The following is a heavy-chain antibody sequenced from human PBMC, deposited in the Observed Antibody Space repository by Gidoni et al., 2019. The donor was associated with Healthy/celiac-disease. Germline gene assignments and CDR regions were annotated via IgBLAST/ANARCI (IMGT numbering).Heavy chain of an antibody. CDR2: ISYDGSNK. CDR1: GFTFSSYA. V-gene: IGHV3-30-3*01. J-gene: IGHJ4*02. D-gene: IGHD5-12*01. Sequence: QVQLVESGGGVVQPGRSLRLSCAASGFTFSSYAMHWVRQAPGKGLEWVAVISYDGSNKYYADSVKGRFTISRDNSKNTLYLQMISLRAEDTAVYYCARAGGYDSQFFDYWGQGTLVTVSS. CDR3: ARAGGYDSQFFDY.